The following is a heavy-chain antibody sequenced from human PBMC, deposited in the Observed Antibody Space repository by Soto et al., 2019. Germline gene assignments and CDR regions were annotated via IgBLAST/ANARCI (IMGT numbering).Heavy chain of an antibody. D-gene: IGHD3-22*01. Sequence: GASVKVSCKASGYTFTSYAMHWVRQAPGQRLEWMGWINAGNGNTKYSQKFQGRVTITRDTSASTAYMELSSLRSEDTAVYYCARDRTYYYDSSGYYYGNWFDPWGQGTLVTVSS. CDR3: ARDRTYYYDSSGYYYGNWFDP. J-gene: IGHJ5*02. CDR1: GYTFTSYA. CDR2: INAGNGNT. V-gene: IGHV1-3*01.